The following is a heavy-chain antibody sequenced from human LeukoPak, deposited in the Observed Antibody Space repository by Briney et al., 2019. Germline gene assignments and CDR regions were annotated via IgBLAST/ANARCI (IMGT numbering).Heavy chain of an antibody. J-gene: IGHJ6*03. CDR3: ARTAPIYDFWSGYHAGYYYMDV. D-gene: IGHD3-3*01. CDR1: GDSVSSNSAA. V-gene: IGHV6-1*01. Sequence: SQTLSLTCAISGDSVSSNSAAWNWIRQSPSRGLEWLGRTYYRSKWYNDYAVSVKSRITINPDTSKNQFSLQLNSVTPEDTAVYYCARTAPIYDFWSGYHAGYYYMDVWGKGTTVTVSS. CDR2: TYYRSKWYN.